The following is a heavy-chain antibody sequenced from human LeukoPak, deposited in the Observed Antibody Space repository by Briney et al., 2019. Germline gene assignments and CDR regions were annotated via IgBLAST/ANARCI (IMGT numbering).Heavy chain of an antibody. V-gene: IGHV3-23*01. Sequence: PGGSLRLSCAASGFTFSSYAMSWVRQAPGKGLEWVSAISGSGGSTYYADSVKGRFTISRDNSKNTLYLQMNSLRAEDTAVYYCAKANLWFGEYYGMDVWGQGTTVTVSS. J-gene: IGHJ6*02. CDR3: AKANLWFGEYYGMDV. CDR2: ISGSGGST. CDR1: GFTFSSYA. D-gene: IGHD3-10*01.